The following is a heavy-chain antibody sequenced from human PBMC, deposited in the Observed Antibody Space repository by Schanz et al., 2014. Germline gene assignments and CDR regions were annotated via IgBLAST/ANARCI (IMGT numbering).Heavy chain of an antibody. CDR1: GNTITKFA. CDR3: AFLEWMLPGMDV. CDR2: FDPEDGQT. V-gene: IGHV1-24*01. D-gene: IGHD3-3*01. J-gene: IGHJ6*02. Sequence: QVQLLQSGAEVKKPGASVRLSCKVSGNTITKFAMHWVRKAPGKGLEWMGGFDPEDGQTFYAQNIQGRAAMTEDTSTDTAYMELRSLTSEDTAVYYCAFLEWMLPGMDVWGQGTTVIVSS.